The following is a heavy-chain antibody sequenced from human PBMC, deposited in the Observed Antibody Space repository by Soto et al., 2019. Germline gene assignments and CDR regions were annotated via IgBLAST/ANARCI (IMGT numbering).Heavy chain of an antibody. D-gene: IGHD3-22*01. CDR3: ASGGSGYTWFNEF. J-gene: IGHJ4*02. CDR1: GGLFSSYP. Sequence: QEQLVQSGAEVKKPGSSVKVSCKASGGLFSSYPISWVRQVPGQGLEWMGGIIPVFQTAYYTQRSQGRVTITADESTKTDYMELRSLRSADTAIYYCASGGSGYTWFNEFWGQGTLVTVSS. CDR2: IIPVFQTA. V-gene: IGHV1-69*01.